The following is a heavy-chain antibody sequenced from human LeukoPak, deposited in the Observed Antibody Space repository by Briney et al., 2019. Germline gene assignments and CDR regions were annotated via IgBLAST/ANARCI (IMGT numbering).Heavy chain of an antibody. CDR2: IIPIFGTA. D-gene: IGHD3-9*01. J-gene: IGHJ6*04. V-gene: IGHV1-69*13. CDR1: GGTFSSYA. CDR3: ARPKDYDILTGYGPPDYYYYSMDV. Sequence: SVKVSCKASGGTFSSYAISWVRQAPGQGLEWMGGIIPIFGTANYAQKFQGRVTITADESTSTAYMELSSLRSEDTAVYYCARPKDYDILTGYGPPDYYYYSMDVWGKGTTVTVSS.